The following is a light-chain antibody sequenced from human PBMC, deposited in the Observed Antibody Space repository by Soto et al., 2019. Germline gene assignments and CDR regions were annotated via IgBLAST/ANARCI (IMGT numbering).Light chain of an antibody. V-gene: IGLV2-14*01. CDR3: ISYTGSSTSYV. Sequence: HSAVNQPSSVSGSPGQSITISFCGTRSDIGSYNYVAWYQQFPGKTPKILIYGVSNRPSGVSSRFSGSKSGNTASLTISGLQAEDEADYYCISYTGSSTSYVFGSGTKVTVL. J-gene: IGLJ1*01. CDR2: GVS. CDR1: RSDIGSYNY.